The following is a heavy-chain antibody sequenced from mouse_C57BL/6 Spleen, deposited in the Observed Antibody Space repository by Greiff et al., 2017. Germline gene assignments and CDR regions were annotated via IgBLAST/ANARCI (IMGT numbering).Heavy chain of an antibody. Sequence: DVKLVESGPGLVKPSQSLSLTCSVTGYSITSGYYWNWIRQFPGNKLEWMGYISYDGSNNYNPSLKNRISITRDTSKNQFFLKLNSVTTEDTATYYCARAPYGFHFDYWGQGTTLTVSS. CDR3: ARAPYGFHFDY. J-gene: IGHJ2*01. V-gene: IGHV3-6*01. D-gene: IGHD2-2*01. CDR1: GYSITSGYY. CDR2: ISYDGSN.